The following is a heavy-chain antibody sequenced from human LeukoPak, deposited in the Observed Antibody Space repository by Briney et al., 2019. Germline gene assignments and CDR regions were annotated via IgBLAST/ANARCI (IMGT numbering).Heavy chain of an antibody. D-gene: IGHD3-10*01. Sequence: PSETLSLTCTVSGGSIDSRSYYWDWIRQAPGKGLEWIGTIYHSGSTEYNPSLKSRVAIFVDTSKNQFSLILHSVAAADTAVYYCARRSDFDNTHDHYVDYWGQGALVTVSS. CDR3: ARRSDFDNTHDHYVDY. J-gene: IGHJ4*02. CDR2: IYHSGST. V-gene: IGHV4-39*01. CDR1: GGSIDSRSYY.